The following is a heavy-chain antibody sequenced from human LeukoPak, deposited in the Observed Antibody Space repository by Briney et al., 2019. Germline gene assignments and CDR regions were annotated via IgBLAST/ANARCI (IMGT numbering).Heavy chain of an antibody. CDR1: GFTFSSYG. D-gene: IGHD2-15*01. Sequence: GGSLRLSCAASGFTFSSYGMRWVRQAPGKGLEWVAFIRYDGSNKYYADSVKGRFTISRDNSKDTLYLQMNSLRAEDTAVYYCAKAYCSGGSCYSAGPGGYWGQGTLVTVSS. V-gene: IGHV3-30*02. CDR3: AKAYCSGGSCYSAGPGGY. CDR2: IRYDGSNK. J-gene: IGHJ4*02.